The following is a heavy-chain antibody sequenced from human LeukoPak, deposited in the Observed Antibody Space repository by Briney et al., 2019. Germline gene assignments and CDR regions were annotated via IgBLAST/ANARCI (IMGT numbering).Heavy chain of an antibody. V-gene: IGHV4-34*01. CDR1: GGSFSGYY. CDR2: INHSGST. Sequence: KPSETLSLTCAVYGGSFSGYYWSWIRQPPGKGLEWIGEINHSGSTNYNPSLKSRVTISVDTSKNQFSLKLSSVTAADTAVYYCARGIRRGYGYWGQGTLVTVSS. J-gene: IGHJ4*02. CDR3: ARGIRRGYGY. D-gene: IGHD5-12*01.